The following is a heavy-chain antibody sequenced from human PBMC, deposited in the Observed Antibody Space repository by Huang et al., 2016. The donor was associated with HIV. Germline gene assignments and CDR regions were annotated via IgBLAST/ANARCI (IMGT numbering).Heavy chain of an antibody. CDR3: ASASIAARRWFDP. CDR2: IYYSGST. V-gene: IGHV4-59*01. J-gene: IGHJ5*02. CDR1: GGSMSSYY. Sequence: QMQLQESGPGLVKPSETLSLTCTVSGGSMSSYYWSWIRQPPGKGLEWIGYIYYSGSTNYNPSLKSRVTISVDTSKNQFSLRLSSVTAADTAVYYCASASIAARRWFDPWGQGSLVTVSS. D-gene: IGHD6-6*01.